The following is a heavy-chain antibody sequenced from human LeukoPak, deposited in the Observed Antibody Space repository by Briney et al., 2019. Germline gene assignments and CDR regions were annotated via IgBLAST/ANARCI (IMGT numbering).Heavy chain of an antibody. CDR2: ISGSGGST. Sequence: GGSLRLSCAASGFTFSSYAMSWVRQAPGKGLEWVSAISGSGGSTYYADSVKGRFTISRDNSKNTLYLQMDSLRAEDTAVYYCAKNSYDFWSGYYGYFDYWGQGTLVTVSS. D-gene: IGHD3-3*01. V-gene: IGHV3-23*01. J-gene: IGHJ4*02. CDR1: GFTFSSYA. CDR3: AKNSYDFWSGYYGYFDY.